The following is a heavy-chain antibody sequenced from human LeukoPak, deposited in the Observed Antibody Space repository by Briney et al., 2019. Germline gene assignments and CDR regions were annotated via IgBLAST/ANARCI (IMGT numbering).Heavy chain of an antibody. D-gene: IGHD6-6*01. J-gene: IGHJ4*02. CDR3: ARAGQFISARPITFDY. V-gene: IGHV4-59*01. Sequence: SETLSLTCTVSGGSISNYYWLWIRQPPGKGLECIGYNYYSWSTNSHHSLKRRVTISLDTSKNQFSLKLSSVTAADTAVYYCARAGQFISARPITFDYWGQGTLVTVSS. CDR1: GGSISNYY. CDR2: NYYSWST.